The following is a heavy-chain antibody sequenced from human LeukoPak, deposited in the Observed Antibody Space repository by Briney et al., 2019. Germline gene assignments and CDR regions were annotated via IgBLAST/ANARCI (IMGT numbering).Heavy chain of an antibody. CDR3: ATRAGYGYMDV. CDR1: GSISNY. V-gene: IGHV4-59*08. D-gene: IGHD5-24*01. CDR2: SYYTGSP. Sequence: SETLSLTCTVSGSISNYWSWIRQPPGKGLEWIGHSYYTGSPNYNPSPKSRVTISVDTPKNQFSLKLSSVTAADTAVYYCATRAGYGYMDVWGKGTTVTVSS. J-gene: IGHJ6*03.